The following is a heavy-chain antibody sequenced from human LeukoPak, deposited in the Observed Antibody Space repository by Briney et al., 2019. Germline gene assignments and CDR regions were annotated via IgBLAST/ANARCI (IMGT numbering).Heavy chain of an antibody. J-gene: IGHJ4*02. CDR3: AREGEMATPLGY. V-gene: IGHV3-21*01. D-gene: IGHD5-24*01. CDR2: ISSSSSYI. CDR1: GFTVSSNY. Sequence: GGSLRLSCAATGFTVSSNYMSWVRQAPGKGLEWVSSISSSSSYIYYADSVKGRFTISRDNAKNSLYLQMNSLRAEDTAVYYCAREGEMATPLGYWGQGTLVTVSS.